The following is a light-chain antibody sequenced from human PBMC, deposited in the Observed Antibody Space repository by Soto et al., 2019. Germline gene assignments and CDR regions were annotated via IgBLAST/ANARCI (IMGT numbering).Light chain of an antibody. J-gene: IGLJ1*01. V-gene: IGLV2-14*01. CDR2: EGS. Sequence: QSALTQPASVSGSPGQSITMSCTGTSSDVGSYDFVSWYQQHPGKAPKLLIYEGSNRPSGVSARFSGSKSDNTASLTISGLQAADEADDFCSSYSSSTVRYVFGRGTKVTVL. CDR1: SSDVGSYDF. CDR3: SSYSSSTVRYV.